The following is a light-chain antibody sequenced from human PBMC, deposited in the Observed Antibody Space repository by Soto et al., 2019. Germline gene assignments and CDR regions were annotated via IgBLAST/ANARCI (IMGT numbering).Light chain of an antibody. Sequence: QSVLXXXXXXSGXXXXXXXXSXXXSSXXIGSNTVNWYQQLPGTAPKXXXXXXNERPSGVPDRFSGSKSGTSASLAISGLQSEDEADFYCAAWDDSLNAYVIGTGTKLTVL. V-gene: IGLV1-44*01. J-gene: IGLJ1*01. CDR2: XXN. CDR1: SXXIGSNT. CDR3: AAWDDSLNAYV.